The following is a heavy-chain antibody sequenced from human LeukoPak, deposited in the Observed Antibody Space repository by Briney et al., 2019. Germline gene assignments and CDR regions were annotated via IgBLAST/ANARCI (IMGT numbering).Heavy chain of an antibody. V-gene: IGHV1-69*01. CDR2: IIPIFGTA. D-gene: IGHD6-6*01. CDR3: ARDGVAARPPEVPGRDYYYGMDV. J-gene: IGHJ6*02. Sequence: GASVKVSCKASGGTFSSYAISWVRQAPGQGLEWMGGIIPIFGTANYAQKFQGRVTITADESTSTAYMELSSLRSEDTAVYYCARDGVAARPPEVPGRDYYYGMDVWGQGTTVTVSS. CDR1: GGTFSSYA.